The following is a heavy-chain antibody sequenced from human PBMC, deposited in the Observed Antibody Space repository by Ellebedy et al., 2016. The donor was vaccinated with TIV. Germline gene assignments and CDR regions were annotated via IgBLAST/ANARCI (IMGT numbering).Heavy chain of an antibody. CDR1: GFTFGDYA. CDR2: ISSSGSTI. D-gene: IGHD4-17*01. CDR3: AKDLSGDYGPHAFDI. J-gene: IGHJ3*02. V-gene: IGHV3-11*01. Sequence: GGSLRLXXTASGFTFGDYAMSWFRQAPGKGLEWVSYISSSGSTIYYADSVKGRFTISRDNAKNSLYLQMNSLRAEDTAVYYCAKDLSGDYGPHAFDIWGQGTMVTVSS.